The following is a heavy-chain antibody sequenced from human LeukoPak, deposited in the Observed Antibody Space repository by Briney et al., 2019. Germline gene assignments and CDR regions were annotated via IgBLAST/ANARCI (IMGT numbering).Heavy chain of an antibody. Sequence: EINHSGSTNYNPSLKSRVTISVDTSKNQFSLKLSSVTAADTAVYYCAREGSGDYAYFDYWGQGTLVTVSS. CDR2: INHSGST. CDR3: AREGSGDYAYFDY. V-gene: IGHV4-34*01. D-gene: IGHD4-17*01. J-gene: IGHJ4*02.